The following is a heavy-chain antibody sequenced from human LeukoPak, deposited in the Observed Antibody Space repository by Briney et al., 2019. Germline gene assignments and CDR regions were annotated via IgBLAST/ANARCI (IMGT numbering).Heavy chain of an antibody. CDR2: IIPIFGTA. CDR3: ARDRSEAVAGSFDY. CDR1: GGTFSSYA. Sequence: SAKVSCKASGGTFSSYAISWVRQAPGQGLEWMGGIIPIFGTANYAQKFQGRVTITADESTSTAYMELSSLRSEDTAVYYCARDRSEAVAGSFDYWGQGILVTVSS. D-gene: IGHD6-19*01. V-gene: IGHV1-69*01. J-gene: IGHJ4*02.